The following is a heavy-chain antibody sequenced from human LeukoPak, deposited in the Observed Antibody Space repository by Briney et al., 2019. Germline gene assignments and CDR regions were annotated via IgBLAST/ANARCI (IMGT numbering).Heavy chain of an antibody. CDR2: TYYRSMWFH. V-gene: IGHV6-1*01. Sequence: SQTLSLTCVISGDNISSTYAAWNWIRQSPSRGLEWLGRTYYRSMWFHDYAVSVKSRISVNPDTSKNQFSLQLNSVTPEDTAAYYCSREEVDGGYEKFDLWGQGTLVTVSS. D-gene: IGHD5-12*01. J-gene: IGHJ4*02. CDR1: GDNISSTYAA. CDR3: SREEVDGGYEKFDL.